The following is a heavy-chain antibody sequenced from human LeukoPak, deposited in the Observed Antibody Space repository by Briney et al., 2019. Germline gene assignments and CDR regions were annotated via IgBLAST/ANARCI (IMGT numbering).Heavy chain of an antibody. CDR2: INYSGST. CDR3: AREGRYRYGYNGYHSYMDI. CDR1: GGSISTYY. J-gene: IGHJ6*03. V-gene: IGHV4-59*01. D-gene: IGHD5-18*01. Sequence: SETLSLTCTVSGGSISTYYWSWIRQSPGKGLEWIGYINYSGSTIYNPSLQSRVTISVDTSKNQFSLKLSSVTAAETAVYHCAREGRYRYGYNGYHSYMDIWGKGTTVTVSS.